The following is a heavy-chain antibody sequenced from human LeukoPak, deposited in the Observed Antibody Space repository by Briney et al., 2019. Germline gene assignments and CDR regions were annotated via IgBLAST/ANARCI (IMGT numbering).Heavy chain of an antibody. Sequence: GGSLRLSCAASGFTFSSYWMHWVRQAPGKGLVWVSRINTDGSSTSYADSVKGRFTISIDNAKNTLYLQMNSLRAEDTAVYYCARDPHCSSTSCRLNWFDPWGQGTLVTVSS. CDR2: INTDGSST. CDR3: ARDPHCSSTSCRLNWFDP. CDR1: GFTFSSYW. D-gene: IGHD2-2*01. J-gene: IGHJ5*02. V-gene: IGHV3-74*01.